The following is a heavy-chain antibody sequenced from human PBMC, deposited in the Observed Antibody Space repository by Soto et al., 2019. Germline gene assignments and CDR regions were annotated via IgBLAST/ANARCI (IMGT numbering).Heavy chain of an antibody. Sequence: QLQLQESGPGLVKPSETLSLTCTVSGGSISSSSYYWGWIRQPPGKGLEWIGSIYYSGSTYYNPSLTSRVTLSAVTSKDQFSLKLSSVTAADTAVYYCARRPPNYDFWSGPNIYYDYMDVWGRGTTVTVSS. D-gene: IGHD3-3*01. CDR1: GGSISSSSYY. CDR3: ARRPPNYDFWSGPNIYYDYMDV. V-gene: IGHV4-39*01. CDR2: IYYSGST. J-gene: IGHJ6*03.